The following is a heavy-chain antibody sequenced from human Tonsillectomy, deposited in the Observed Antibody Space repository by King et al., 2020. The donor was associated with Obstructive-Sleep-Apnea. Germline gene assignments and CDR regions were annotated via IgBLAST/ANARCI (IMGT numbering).Heavy chain of an antibody. D-gene: IGHD6-13*01. CDR1: GGSISSGGHY. CDR3: TAAPNVHYFDY. V-gene: IGHV4-39*07. Sequence: QLQESGPGLVKSSETLSLTCIVSGGSISSGGHYWGWIRQIPGRGLEWIGSIYYSGSTYHNPSLKSRVTISVDTSKNQFSLKLSSVTAADTAVYYCTAAPNVHYFDYRSQGTLVTVSS. J-gene: IGHJ4*02. CDR2: IYYSGST.